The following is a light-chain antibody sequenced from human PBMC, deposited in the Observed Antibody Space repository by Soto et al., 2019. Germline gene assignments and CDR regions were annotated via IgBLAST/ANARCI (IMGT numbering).Light chain of an antibody. CDR2: DAS. J-gene: IGKJ4*01. CDR1: QSVSSY. CDR3: QQHGRSPLT. Sequence: EIVFTQSPATLSLSPGERATLSCWASQSVSSYLAWYQHKPGQAPRLLIYDASSRATGIPARFSGSGSGTDFTLTISRLEPEDYAVYYCQQHGRSPLTFGEGTKVDNK. V-gene: IGKV3-11*01.